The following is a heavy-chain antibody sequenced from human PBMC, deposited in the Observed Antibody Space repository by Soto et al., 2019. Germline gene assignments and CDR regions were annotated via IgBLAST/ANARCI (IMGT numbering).Heavy chain of an antibody. Sequence: PSETLSLTCAVSGGSISSGGYSCSWIRQPPGKGLEWIGYIYHSVSTYYNPSLKSRVTISVDRSKNQFSLKLTSVTAADRAVYYCARGSVDTVDSSGFYEYWGQGTTVTVSS. D-gene: IGHD3-22*01. CDR1: GGSISSGGYS. V-gene: IGHV4-30-2*01. J-gene: IGHJ4*02. CDR2: IYHSVST. CDR3: ARGSVDTVDSSGFYEY.